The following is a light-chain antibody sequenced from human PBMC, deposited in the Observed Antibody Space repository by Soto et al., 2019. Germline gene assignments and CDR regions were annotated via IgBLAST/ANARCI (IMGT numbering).Light chain of an antibody. V-gene: IGKV4-1*01. CDR1: RSILSSSNNKNY. CDR3: QQYYSSPFT. Sequence: DIVMPQSPDSLAVALGERATMNCKSSRSILSSSNNKNYLAWYQQKPGQPPTLLIYWASTRQSGVPERFSGSGSGTDFTLTISSLQAEDVGVYYCQQYYSSPFTFGPGTKVDIK. CDR2: WAS. J-gene: IGKJ3*01.